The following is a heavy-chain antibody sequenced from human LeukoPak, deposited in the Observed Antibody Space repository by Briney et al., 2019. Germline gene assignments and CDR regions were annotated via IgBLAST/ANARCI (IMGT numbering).Heavy chain of an antibody. D-gene: IGHD6-19*01. CDR2: IWYDGSNK. J-gene: IGHJ4*02. CDR1: GFTFSSYG. CDR3: ATGGIAVAGTGY. Sequence: GGSLRLSCAASGFTFSSYGMHWVRQAPGKGLEWVAIIWYDGSNKYYADSVKGRVTISGDNSKSTVYLQMSSLRAEDTAVYYCATGGIAVAGTGYWGQGTLVTVSS. V-gene: IGHV3-33*01.